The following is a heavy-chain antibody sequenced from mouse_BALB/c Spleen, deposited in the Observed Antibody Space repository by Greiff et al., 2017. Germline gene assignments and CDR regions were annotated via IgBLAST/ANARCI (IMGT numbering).Heavy chain of an antibody. CDR2: ISYSGST. CDR1: GYSITSDYA. J-gene: IGHJ3*01. Sequence: VQLKESGPGLVKPSQSLSLTCTVTGYSITSDYAWNWIRQFPGNKLEWMGYISYSGSTSYNPSLKSRISITRDTSKNQFFLQLNSVTTEDTATYYCARWDYDYDWFAYWGQGTLVTVSA. V-gene: IGHV3-2*02. CDR3: ARWDYDYDWFAY. D-gene: IGHD2-4*01.